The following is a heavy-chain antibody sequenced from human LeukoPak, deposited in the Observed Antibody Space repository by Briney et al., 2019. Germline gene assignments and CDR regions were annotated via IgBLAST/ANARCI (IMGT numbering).Heavy chain of an antibody. CDR3: AKDHYSGWPTYYFDY. V-gene: IGHV3-30*18. D-gene: IGHD6-19*01. CDR2: ISYDGSNK. J-gene: IGHJ4*02. CDR1: GFNFSSYG. Sequence: GGSLRLSCAASGFNFSSYGMHWVRQAPGKGQEWVAVISYDGSNKYYADSAKGRFTISRDNSKNTLYLQMNSLRAEDTAVYYCAKDHYSGWPTYYFDYWGQGTLVTVSS.